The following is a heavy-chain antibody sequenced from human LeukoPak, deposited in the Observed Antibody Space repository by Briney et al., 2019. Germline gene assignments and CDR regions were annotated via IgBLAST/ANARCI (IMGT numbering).Heavy chain of an antibody. D-gene: IGHD1-1*01. CDR3: VVQGWVFRAPTQYYFDY. CDR2: VSSNGGST. CDR1: GFTFSSYA. J-gene: IGHJ4*02. Sequence: GGSLRLSCSASGFTFSSYAMHWVRQAPGKGLEYVSAVSSNGGSTYYADSVKGRFTISRDNSKNTLYLQMSSLRAEDTAVYYCVVQGWVFRAPTQYYFDYWGQGTLVTVFS. V-gene: IGHV3-64D*06.